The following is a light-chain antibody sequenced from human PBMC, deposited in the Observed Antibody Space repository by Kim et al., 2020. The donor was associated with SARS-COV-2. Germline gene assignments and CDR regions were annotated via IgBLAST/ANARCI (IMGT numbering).Light chain of an antibody. V-gene: IGLV1-36*01. CDR3: AAWDDSLNGPV. CDR1: SANIGNND. J-gene: IGLJ3*02. Sequence: QTLTISCSGSSANIGNNDVISYPQHPAKSPPLLMYYDDLLPSGVVARFSGSTSATSASLAISGLQSEDEAAYYCAAWDDSLNGPVFGGGTQLTVL. CDR2: YDD.